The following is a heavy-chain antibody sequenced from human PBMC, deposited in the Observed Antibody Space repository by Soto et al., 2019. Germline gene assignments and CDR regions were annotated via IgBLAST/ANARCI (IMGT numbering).Heavy chain of an antibody. CDR3: ARRFSYGSGKYGMDL. Sequence: QLQLQESGPGLVKPSETLSLTCTVSGGSISSSRYYWGWIRQPPGKGLEWIGSISYTGSTFNSPSVNSRVTLSVDTSKNQFSLKLSSVTAADTAVYYCARRFSYGSGKYGMDLWGQGTTVTVSS. D-gene: IGHD3-10*01. CDR1: GGSISSSRYY. J-gene: IGHJ6*02. V-gene: IGHV4-39*01. CDR2: ISYTGST.